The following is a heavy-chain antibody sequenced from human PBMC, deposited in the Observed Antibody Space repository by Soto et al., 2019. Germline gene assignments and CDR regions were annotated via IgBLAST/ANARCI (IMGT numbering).Heavy chain of an antibody. D-gene: IGHD3-3*01. CDR3: ARTPFAGFWSGYYPYYYYGMDV. J-gene: IGHJ6*02. CDR2: IIPIFGTA. CDR1: GGTFSSYA. V-gene: IGHV1-69*13. Sequence: SVKVSCKASGGTFSSYAISWVRQAPGQGLEWMGGIIPIFGTANYAQKFQGRVTITADESTSTAYMELSSLRSEDAAVYYCARTPFAGFWSGYYPYYYYGMDVWGQGTTVTVSS.